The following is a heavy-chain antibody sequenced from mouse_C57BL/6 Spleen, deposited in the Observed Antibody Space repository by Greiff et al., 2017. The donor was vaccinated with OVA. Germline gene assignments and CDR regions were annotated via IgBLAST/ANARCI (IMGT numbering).Heavy chain of an antibody. D-gene: IGHD1-1*01. V-gene: IGHV3-6*01. CDR2: ISYDGSN. CDR1: GYSITSGYY. J-gene: IGHJ4*01. Sequence: ESGPGLVKPSQSLSLTCSVTGYSITSGYYWNWIRQFPGNKLEWMGYISYDGSNNYNPSLKNRISITRDTSKNQFFLKLNSVTTEDTATYYCARRYYYGSSYKYAMDYWGQGTSVTVSS. CDR3: ARRYYYGSSYKYAMDY.